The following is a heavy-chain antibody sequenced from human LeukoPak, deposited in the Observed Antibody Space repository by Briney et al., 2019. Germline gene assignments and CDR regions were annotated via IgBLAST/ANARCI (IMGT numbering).Heavy chain of an antibody. V-gene: IGHV3-21*01. CDR1: GFTVSSDY. CDR3: ASTPAAAGTDGWGYYYYMDV. D-gene: IGHD6-13*01. J-gene: IGHJ6*03. CDR2: ISSSSSYI. Sequence: GGSLRLSCAVSGFTVSSDYMGWVRQAPGKGLEWVSSISSSSSYIYYADSVKGRFTISRDNAKNSLYLQMNSLRAEDTAVYYCASTPAAAGTDGWGYYYYMDVWGKGTTVTVSS.